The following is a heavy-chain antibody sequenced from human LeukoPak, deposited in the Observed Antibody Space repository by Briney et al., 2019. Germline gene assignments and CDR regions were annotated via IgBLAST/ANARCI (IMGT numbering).Heavy chain of an antibody. Sequence: GESLKISCKASVFSFTNYWIAWVRQTPEKGLEWMGIIYPGDSDTRYSPSFQGQVTISADKSISTAYLQWSSLKASDTAMYYCARPLWPSSSSPGYWGQGTLVTVSS. V-gene: IGHV5-51*01. J-gene: IGHJ4*02. CDR3: ARPLWPSSSSPGY. D-gene: IGHD6-6*01. CDR2: IYPGDSDT. CDR1: VFSFTNYW.